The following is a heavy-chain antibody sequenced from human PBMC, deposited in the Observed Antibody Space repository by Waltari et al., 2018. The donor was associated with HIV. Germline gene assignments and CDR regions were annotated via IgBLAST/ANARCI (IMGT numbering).Heavy chain of an antibody. V-gene: IGHV3-7*01. CDR3: ARDRPYNWETSYFYYYGMDV. J-gene: IGHJ6*02. CDR1: GFTFSSYW. CDR2: IKQDGSEK. Sequence: EVQLVESGGGLVQPGGSLRLSCAASGFTFSSYWMSWVRQAPGKGLEWVAKIKQDGSEKYYVDSGKGRFTISRDNAKNSLYLQMNGLRADDTAVYSCARDRPYNWETSYFYYYGMDVWGQGTTVTVS. D-gene: IGHD1-20*01.